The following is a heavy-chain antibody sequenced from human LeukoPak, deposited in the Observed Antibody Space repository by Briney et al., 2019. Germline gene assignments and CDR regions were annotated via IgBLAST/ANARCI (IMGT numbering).Heavy chain of an antibody. CDR3: ARASYGSGSYKY. V-gene: IGHV4-61*02. CDR1: GGSISSGSYY. J-gene: IGHJ4*02. CDR2: IYTSGST. Sequence: TLSLTCTVSGGSISSGSYYWSWIRQPAGKGLEWIGRIYTSGSTNYNPSLKSRVTISVDTSKNQISLKLSSVTAADTAVYYCARASYGSGSYKYWGQGTLVTVSS. D-gene: IGHD3-10*01.